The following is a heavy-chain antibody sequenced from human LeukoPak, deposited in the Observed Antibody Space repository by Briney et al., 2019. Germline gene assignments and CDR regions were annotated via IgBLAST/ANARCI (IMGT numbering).Heavy chain of an antibody. D-gene: IGHD6-19*01. CDR1: GFSFTTYW. J-gene: IGHJ5*02. Sequence: GGSLRLSCAATGFSFTTYWMSWVRQAPGKGLEWVANIKEDGSDKYYVDSVKGRFSISRDNAKNSLYLQMSSLRAEDTAVYYCAKDPGDKAVDRWFDPWGQGTLVTVSS. CDR2: IKEDGSDK. CDR3: AKDPGDKAVDRWFDP. V-gene: IGHV3-7*03.